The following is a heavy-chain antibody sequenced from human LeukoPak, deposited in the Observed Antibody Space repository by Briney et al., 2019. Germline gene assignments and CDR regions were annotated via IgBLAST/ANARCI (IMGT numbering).Heavy chain of an antibody. V-gene: IGHV3-64*01. CDR2: ISYNGRGT. J-gene: IGHJ4*02. D-gene: IGHD3-3*01. Sequence: GGSLQLSCDVSGFPSISYAMHGARQAPGKGLEYVSAISYNGRGTHYAHSVKGRFTISRDNFKNTLYLQMGSLRPEDMAIYYCARGGSTIFGALFDYWGQGALVTVSS. CDR1: GFPSISYA. CDR3: ARGGSTIFGALFDY.